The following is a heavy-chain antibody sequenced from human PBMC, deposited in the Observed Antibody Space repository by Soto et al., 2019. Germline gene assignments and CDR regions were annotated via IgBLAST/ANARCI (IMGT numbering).Heavy chain of an antibody. CDR3: AKDRAAVAYCFDY. V-gene: IGHV3-30*18. CDR1: GFTFSSYG. CDR2: ISYDGSNK. J-gene: IGHJ4*02. Sequence: GGSLRLSCAASGFTFSSYGMHWVRQAPGKGLEWVAVISYDGSNKYYADSVKGRFTISRDNSKNTLYLQMNSLRAEDTAVYYCAKDRAAVAYCFDYWGQGTLVTVSS. D-gene: IGHD6-19*01.